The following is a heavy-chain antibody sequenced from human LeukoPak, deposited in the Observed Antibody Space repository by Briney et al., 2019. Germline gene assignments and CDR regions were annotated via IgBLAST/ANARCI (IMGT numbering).Heavy chain of an antibody. CDR3: GSYASVHDVFDV. CDR1: GFTVNGNY. CDR2: IYSGGNA. D-gene: IGHD3-10*01. J-gene: IGHJ3*01. Sequence: GGSLRLSCAVSGFTVNGNYMSWVRQAPGKGLEWVTIIYSGGNAYYADSVKGRFTISRDNSKNTLCLQMNSLRADDTAVYYCGSYASVHDVFDVWGQGTMVTVSS. V-gene: IGHV3-53*01.